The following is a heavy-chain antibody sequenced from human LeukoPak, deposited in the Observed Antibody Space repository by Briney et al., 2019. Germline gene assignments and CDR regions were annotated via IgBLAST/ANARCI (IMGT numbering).Heavy chain of an antibody. CDR3: ARDRGYGDYASYFDY. Sequence: GGSLRLSCAAFGFTFSSYGMHWVRQAPGKGLEWVAVIWYDGSNKYYADSVKGRFTISRDNSKNTLYLQMNSLRAEDTAVYYCARDRGYGDYASYFDYWGQGTLVTVSP. D-gene: IGHD4-17*01. J-gene: IGHJ4*02. V-gene: IGHV3-33*01. CDR2: IWYDGSNK. CDR1: GFTFSSYG.